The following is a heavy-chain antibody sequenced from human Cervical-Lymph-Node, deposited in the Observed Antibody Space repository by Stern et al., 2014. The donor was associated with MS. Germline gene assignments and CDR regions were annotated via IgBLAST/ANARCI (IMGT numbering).Heavy chain of an antibody. CDR3: ASGLYSSSSSVP. CDR2: INTYTGNP. J-gene: IGHJ4*02. V-gene: IGHV7-4-1*02. D-gene: IGHD6-6*01. CDR1: GYTFTSYA. Sequence: VQLVESGAELKKPGASVKVSCKASGYTFTSYAMHWVRQAPGQGLEWMGLINTYTGNPTYAQGFTGRFIFACDTSINTGYLQISSLKTEDTAVYYCASGLYSSSSSVPWGQGTLVTVSS.